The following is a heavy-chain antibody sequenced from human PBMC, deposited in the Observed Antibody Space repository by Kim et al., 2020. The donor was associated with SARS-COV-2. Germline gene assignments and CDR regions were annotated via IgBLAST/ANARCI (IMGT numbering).Heavy chain of an antibody. Sequence: SETLSLSCTVSGGSISNSFNYWGWIRQRPGKGLEWIGSVYHSGSTHDSPSLKSRVTVSVDTSKNQFSLKVTSVTAADTAVYFCARLPHDSSGYVDCWGQGILVTVSS. D-gene: IGHD3-22*01. J-gene: IGHJ4*02. CDR2: VYHSGST. CDR3: ARLPHDSSGYVDC. V-gene: IGHV4-39*01. CDR1: GGSISNSFNY.